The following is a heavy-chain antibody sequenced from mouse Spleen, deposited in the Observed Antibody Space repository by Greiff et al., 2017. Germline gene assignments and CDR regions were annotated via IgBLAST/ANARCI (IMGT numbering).Heavy chain of an antibody. J-gene: IGHJ1*01. D-gene: IGHD1-1*01. CDR1: GYAFSSYW. CDR2: IYPGDGDT. Sequence: VQLQESGAELVKPGASVKISCKASGYAFSSYWMNWVKQRPGKGLEWIGQIYPGDGDTNYNGKFKGKATLTADKSSSTAYMQLSSLTSEDSAVYFCARGGFITTAGYFDVWGAGTTVTVSS. V-gene: IGHV1-80*01. CDR3: ARGGFITTAGYFDV.